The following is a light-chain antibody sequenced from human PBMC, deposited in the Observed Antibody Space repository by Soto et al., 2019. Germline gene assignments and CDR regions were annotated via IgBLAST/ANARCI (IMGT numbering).Light chain of an antibody. CDR1: QSISSW. V-gene: IGKV1-5*01. Sequence: DIQMTQSPSTLSASVGDRVTINCRASQSISSWLAWYQQKPGKAPKLLIYDASSLESGVPSRFSGSGSGTEFTLTISSLQPDDFATYYCQQYNSGEWTFGQGTKVEIK. J-gene: IGKJ1*01. CDR2: DAS. CDR3: QQYNSGEWT.